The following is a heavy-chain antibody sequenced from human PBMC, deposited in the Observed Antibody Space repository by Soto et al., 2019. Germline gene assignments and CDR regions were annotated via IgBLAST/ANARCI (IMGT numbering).Heavy chain of an antibody. CDR1: GFTFSSYA. Sequence: QVQLVESGGGVVQPGRSLRLSCAASGFTFSSYAMHWVRQAPGKGLEWVAVISYDGSNKYYADSVKGRFTISRDNSKNTLYLQMNSLRAEDTAVYYCARGKGDPPLWYGMDVWGQGTTVTVSS. D-gene: IGHD2-21*02. CDR2: ISYDGSNK. CDR3: ARGKGDPPLWYGMDV. V-gene: IGHV3-30-3*01. J-gene: IGHJ6*02.